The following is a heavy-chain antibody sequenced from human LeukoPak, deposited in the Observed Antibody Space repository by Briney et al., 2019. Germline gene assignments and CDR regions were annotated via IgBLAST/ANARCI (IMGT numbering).Heavy chain of an antibody. J-gene: IGHJ4*02. V-gene: IGHV3-30*04. CDR1: GFTFSHYA. CDR3: ARDKEQLALDY. D-gene: IGHD6-13*01. CDR2: IGHDGADK. Sequence: PGRSLRLSCAASGFTFSHYALHWVRQAPGKGLEWVALIGHDGADKYYADSVKGRFTISRDNSKNTLYLQMNSLRAEDTAVYYCARDKEQLALDYWGQGTLVTVSS.